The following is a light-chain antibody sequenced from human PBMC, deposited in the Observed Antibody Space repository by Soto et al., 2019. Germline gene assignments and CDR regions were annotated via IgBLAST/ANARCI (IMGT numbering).Light chain of an antibody. J-gene: IGKJ4*01. CDR3: QQYSKWPLT. Sequence: EIVLTQSPGTLSLSPGERATLSCRASQSVSSNYLAWYQQKPGQAPRLLIYGASTGATGIPARFSGSGSGTEFILTISSLQSEDFAVYYCQQYSKWPLTFGGGTKVDIK. CDR2: GAS. CDR1: QSVSSN. V-gene: IGKV3-15*01.